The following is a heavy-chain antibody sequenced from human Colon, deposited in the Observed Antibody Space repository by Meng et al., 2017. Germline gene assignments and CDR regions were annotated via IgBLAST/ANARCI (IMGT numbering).Heavy chain of an antibody. CDR3: ARDHWGSLDY. CDR2: IVPSGST. Sequence: QVQLQQWGAGLLKPSETLSLTCAVYGGSFSGYYWTWMRQPPGKGLEWIGEIVPSGSTNYNPSLMSRVTISVDTSKRQFSLKLTSVTAADTAVYYCARDHWGSLDYWGQGILVTVSS. CDR1: GGSFSGYY. D-gene: IGHD7-27*01. J-gene: IGHJ4*02. V-gene: IGHV4-34*12.